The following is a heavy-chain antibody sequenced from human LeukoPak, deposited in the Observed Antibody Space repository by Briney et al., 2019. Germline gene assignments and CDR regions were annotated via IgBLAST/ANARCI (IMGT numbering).Heavy chain of an antibody. Sequence: GGSLRLSCAASGFSFSRYWMSWVRQAPGKGLEWVANIRQDGSEKLYLDSVKGRITISRDNAKNSLYLQMNSLRVEDTAVYFCARWGSELPDDAFDIWGQGTMVTVSS. CDR2: IRQDGSEK. V-gene: IGHV3-7*01. CDR3: ARWGSELPDDAFDI. J-gene: IGHJ3*02. D-gene: IGHD6-25*01. CDR1: GFSFSRYW.